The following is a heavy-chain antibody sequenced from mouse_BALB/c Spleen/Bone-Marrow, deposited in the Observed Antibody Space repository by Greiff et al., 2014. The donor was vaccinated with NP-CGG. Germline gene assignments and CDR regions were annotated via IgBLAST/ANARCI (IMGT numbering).Heavy chain of an antibody. CDR2: ISSGGSNT. V-gene: IGHV5-6*02. Sequence: DVKLVESGGDLVKPGGSLKLSCAASGFTFSSYGMSWGRQTPDKRLEWVATISSGGSNTYYPDSVKGRFTISRDNAKSTLYLQMSSLKSEDTAMYYCARHQRYYAMDYWGQGTSVTVSS. J-gene: IGHJ4*01. CDR3: ARHQRYYAMDY. CDR1: GFTFSSYG.